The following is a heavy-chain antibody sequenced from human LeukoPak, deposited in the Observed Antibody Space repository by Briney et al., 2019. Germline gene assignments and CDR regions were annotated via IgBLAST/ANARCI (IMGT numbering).Heavy chain of an antibody. CDR1: GGSISSYY. Sequence: SETLSLTCTVSGGSISSYYWSWIRQPPGKGLEWIGYIYYSGSTNYSPSLKSRVTISVDTSKNQFSLKLSSVTAADTAVYYCARVDYDSSGYYAWYFDLWGRGTLVTVSS. D-gene: IGHD3-22*01. V-gene: IGHV4-59*01. J-gene: IGHJ2*01. CDR2: IYYSGST. CDR3: ARVDYDSSGYYAWYFDL.